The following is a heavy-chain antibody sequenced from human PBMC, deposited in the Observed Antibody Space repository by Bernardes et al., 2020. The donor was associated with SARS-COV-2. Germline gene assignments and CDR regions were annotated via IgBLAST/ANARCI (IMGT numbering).Heavy chain of an antibody. CDR1: GFSFSVYS. J-gene: IGHJ4*02. CDR2: ISSSNSYI. V-gene: IGHV3-21*01. CDR3: ARGTSNSGGFDY. D-gene: IGHD1-26*01. Sequence: GGPLRVCCAASGFSFSVYSMKWVRHSPGKWLEWVSSISSSNSYIYYAASVKGRFTISRDNAKNSLYLQMNSLRGEDTAVYYCARGTSNSGGFDYWGQGTLVTVSS.